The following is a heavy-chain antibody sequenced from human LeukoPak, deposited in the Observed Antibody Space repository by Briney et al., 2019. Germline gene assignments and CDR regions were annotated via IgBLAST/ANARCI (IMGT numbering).Heavy chain of an antibody. V-gene: IGHV4-34*01. J-gene: IGHJ4*02. CDR1: GGSFSGYY. D-gene: IGHD2-8*01. CDR2: INHSGST. CDR3: ARGVYYFDY. Sequence: SETLSLTCAVYGGSFSGYYWSWIRQPPGKGLEWIGEINHSGSTDYNPSLKSRVTISVDTSKNQFSLKLSSVTAADTAVYYCARGVYYFDYWGQGTLVTVSS.